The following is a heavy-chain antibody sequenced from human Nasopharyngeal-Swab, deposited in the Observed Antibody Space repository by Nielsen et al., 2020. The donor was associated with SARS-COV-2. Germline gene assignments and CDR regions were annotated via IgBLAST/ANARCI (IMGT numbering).Heavy chain of an antibody. Sequence: GGSLRLSCAASGFTFSGYEMNWVRQAPGKGLEWVSAISGSGGSTYYADSVKGRFTISRDNSKNTLYLQMNSLRAEDTAVYYCAKGYSGSYYALYYYYYMDVWGKGTTVTVSS. V-gene: IGHV3-23*01. CDR2: ISGSGGST. D-gene: IGHD1-26*01. J-gene: IGHJ6*03. CDR1: GFTFSGYE. CDR3: AKGYSGSYYALYYYYYMDV.